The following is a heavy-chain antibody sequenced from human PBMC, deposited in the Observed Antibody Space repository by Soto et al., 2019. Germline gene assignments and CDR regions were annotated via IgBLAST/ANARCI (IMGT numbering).Heavy chain of an antibody. CDR3: ARVSITMVRGVIRNYYYYGMDV. D-gene: IGHD3-10*01. CDR1: GGSFSGYY. J-gene: IGHJ6*02. Sequence: SSETLSLTCAVYGGSFSGYYWSWIRQPPGKGLEWIGEINHSGSTNYNPSLKSRVTISVDTSKNQFSLKLSSVTAADTAVYYCARVSITMVRGVIRNYYYYGMDVWGQGTTVTVSS. V-gene: IGHV4-34*01. CDR2: INHSGST.